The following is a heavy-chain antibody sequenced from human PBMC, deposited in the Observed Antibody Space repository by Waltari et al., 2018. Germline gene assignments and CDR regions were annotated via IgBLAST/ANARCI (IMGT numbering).Heavy chain of an antibody. J-gene: IGHJ4*02. V-gene: IGHV4-4*07. CDR2: IYTSGST. D-gene: IGHD2-15*01. CDR1: GGSNSRYY. Sequence: QVQLQESGPGLVKPSETLSLTRPVPGGSNSRYYRSWFRQPPGKGLGWIGRIYTSGSTNYNPPLKSRVTMSVDTSKNQFSLKLSSVTAADTAVYYCARDRIAFDYWGQGTLVTVSS. CDR3: ARDRIAFDY.